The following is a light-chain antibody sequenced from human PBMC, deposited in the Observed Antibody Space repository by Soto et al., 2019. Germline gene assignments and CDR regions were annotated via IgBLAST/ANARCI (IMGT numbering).Light chain of an antibody. Sequence: EIVFLQSPGTLSLSTGERATLSCRASQSVSSNSLAWYQQKPGQAPRLFIYGASSRATGIPDRFSGSGSGADFTLTISRLEPEDFAVYYCQQYGSSPYTFGQGTKVDIK. J-gene: IGKJ2*01. V-gene: IGKV3-20*01. CDR3: QQYGSSPYT. CDR2: GAS. CDR1: QSVSSNS.